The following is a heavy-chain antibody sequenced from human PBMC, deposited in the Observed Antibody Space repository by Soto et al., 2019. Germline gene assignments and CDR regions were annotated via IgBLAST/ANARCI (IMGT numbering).Heavy chain of an antibody. V-gene: IGHV3-30*04. CDR3: ARETGRYDSNSVDY. CDR1: GFTFSSYT. J-gene: IGHJ4*02. Sequence: QVQLVESGGGVVQPGRSLRLSCAASGFTFSSYTMHWVRQAPGKGLEWVTLISYDGSNKYYADSVKGRFTISRDNSKNTLYLQMSSLRDEDTAVYYCARETGRYDSNSVDYWGQGTLVTVSS. D-gene: IGHD3-3*01. CDR2: ISYDGSNK.